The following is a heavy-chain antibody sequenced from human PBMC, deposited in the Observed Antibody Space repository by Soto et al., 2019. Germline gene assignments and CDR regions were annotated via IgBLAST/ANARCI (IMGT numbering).Heavy chain of an antibody. CDR3: AREAPNGYRRCYFDY. Sequence: QVQLVQSGAEVKKPGSSVKVSCKASGGTFSSYAISWVRQAPGQGLEWMGGIIPICGTANYAQKFQGRVTITADESTSTAYMELSSLRSEDTAVYYCAREAPNGYRRCYFDYWGQGTLVTVSS. CDR1: GGTFSSYA. V-gene: IGHV1-69*01. J-gene: IGHJ4*02. D-gene: IGHD5-12*01. CDR2: IIPICGTA.